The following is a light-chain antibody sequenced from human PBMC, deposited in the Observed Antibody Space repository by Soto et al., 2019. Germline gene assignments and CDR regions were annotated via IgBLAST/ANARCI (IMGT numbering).Light chain of an antibody. V-gene: IGLV4-69*01. Sequence: QLVLTQSPSASASLGASVKLTCTLSSGHSSYAIAWHQQQPEKGPRYLMKLNSDGSHNKGDGIPDRFSGSSSGAERYLTLSSLQSEDEADYYCQTWGTGIVLFGGGTKLTVL. J-gene: IGLJ2*01. CDR1: SGHSSYA. CDR2: LNSDGSH. CDR3: QTWGTGIVL.